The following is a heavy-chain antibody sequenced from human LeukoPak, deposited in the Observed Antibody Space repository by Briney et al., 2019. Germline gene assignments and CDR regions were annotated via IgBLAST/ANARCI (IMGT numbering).Heavy chain of an antibody. CDR2: INHSGST. D-gene: IGHD3-3*01. CDR1: GGSISTTSYY. CDR3: ARGLRFWSGYFPSWFDP. V-gene: IGHV4-39*07. J-gene: IGHJ5*02. Sequence: SETLSLTCTVSGGSISTTSYYWTWIRQPPGKGLEWIGEINHSGSTNYNPSLKSRVTISVDTSKNQFSLKLSSVTAADTAVYYCARGLRFWSGYFPSWFDPWGQGTLVTVSS.